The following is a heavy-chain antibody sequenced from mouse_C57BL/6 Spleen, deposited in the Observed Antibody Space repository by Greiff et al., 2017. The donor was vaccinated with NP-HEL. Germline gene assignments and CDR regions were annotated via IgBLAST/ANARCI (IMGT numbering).Heavy chain of an antibody. CDR3: AMNIDSSGYAMDY. CDR1: GYAFTNYL. J-gene: IGHJ4*01. V-gene: IGHV1-54*01. CDR2: INPGSGGT. Sequence: VQLQQSGAELVRPGTSVKVSCKASGYAFTNYLIEWVKQRPGQGLEWIGVINPGSGGTNYNEKFKGKATLTADKSSSTAYMQLSSLTSEDSAVYFCAMNIDSSGYAMDYWGQGTSVTVSS. D-gene: IGHD3-2*02.